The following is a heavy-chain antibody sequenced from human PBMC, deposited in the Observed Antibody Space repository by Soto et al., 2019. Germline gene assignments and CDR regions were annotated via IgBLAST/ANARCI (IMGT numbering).Heavy chain of an antibody. J-gene: IGHJ3*02. D-gene: IGHD3-10*01. CDR3: ARHAPWFGDLDAFDI. CDR1: GVSISSFSYY. V-gene: IGHV4-39*01. CDR2: IYYSGST. Sequence: TLSLTCTVSGVSISSFSYYWGWIRQPPGKGLEWIGSIYYSGSTYSNPSLKSRVTISVDTSKNQFSLKLSSVTAADTAVYYCARHAPWFGDLDAFDIWGQGT.